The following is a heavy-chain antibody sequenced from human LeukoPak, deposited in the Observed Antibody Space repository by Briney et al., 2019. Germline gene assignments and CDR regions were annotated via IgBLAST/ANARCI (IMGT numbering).Heavy chain of an antibody. D-gene: IGHD5-18*01. CDR1: GYTFTSYY. V-gene: IGHV1-46*01. CDR3: AREIGDSTAMDHPDY. CDR2: INPSGGST. Sequence: ASVKVSCKXSGYTFTSYYMHWVRQAPGQGLEWMGIINPSGGSTSYSQKFQGRVTMTRDTSTSTVYMELSSLRSEDTAVYYCAREIGDSTAMDHPDYWGQGTLVTVSS. J-gene: IGHJ4*02.